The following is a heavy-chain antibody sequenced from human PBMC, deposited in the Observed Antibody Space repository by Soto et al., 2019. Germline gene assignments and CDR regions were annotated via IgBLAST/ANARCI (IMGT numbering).Heavy chain of an antibody. CDR3: AIAVAGTKPYYYYGMDV. CDR1: GGSFSGYY. D-gene: IGHD6-19*01. J-gene: IGHJ6*02. V-gene: IGHV4-34*01. CDR2: INHSGST. Sequence: SETLSLTCAVYGGSFSGYYWSWIRQPPGKGLEWIGEINHSGSTNYNPSLKSRVTISVDTSKNQFSLKLSSVTAADTAVYYCAIAVAGTKPYYYYGMDVWGQGTTVTVSS.